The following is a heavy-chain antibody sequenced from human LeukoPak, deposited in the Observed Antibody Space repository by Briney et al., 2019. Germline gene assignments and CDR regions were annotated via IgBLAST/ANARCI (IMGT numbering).Heavy chain of an antibody. CDR1: GYTFTGYY. D-gene: IGHD3-16*02. J-gene: IGHJ4*02. CDR2: IIPIFGTA. V-gene: IGHV1-69*13. CDR3: ARDERLGELSF. Sequence: ASVKVSCKASGYTFTGYYMYWVRQAPGQGLEWMGGIIPIFGTANYAQKFQGRVTITADESTSTAYMELSSLRSEDTAVYYCARDERLGELSFWGQGTLVTVSS.